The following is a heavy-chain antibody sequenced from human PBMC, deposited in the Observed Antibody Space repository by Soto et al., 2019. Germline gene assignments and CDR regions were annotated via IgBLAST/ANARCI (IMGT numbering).Heavy chain of an antibody. CDR3: ARSRPDYNWNYSHYYYGMDV. Sequence: QLQLQESGPGLVKPSETLSLTCTVSGGSISSSSYYWGWIRQPPGKGLEWIGSIYYSGSTYYNPSLKSRVTISVDTSKNQFSLKLSSVTAADTAVYYCARSRPDYNWNYSHYYYGMDVWGQGTTVTVSS. CDR1: GGSISSSSYY. CDR2: IYYSGST. D-gene: IGHD1-7*01. V-gene: IGHV4-39*01. J-gene: IGHJ6*02.